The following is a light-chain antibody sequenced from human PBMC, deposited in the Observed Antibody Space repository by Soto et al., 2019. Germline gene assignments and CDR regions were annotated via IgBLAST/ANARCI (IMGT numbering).Light chain of an antibody. CDR1: QSVSSSS. CDR3: QQYGSSPPLT. CDR2: AAS. V-gene: IGKV3-20*01. Sequence: EIVMTQSPATLSVSPGERATLSCRASQSVSSSSLAWYQQKPGQAPRLLIYAASSRATGIPDRFSGSGSGTDFTLTVSRLEPEDFAVYYCQQYGSSPPLTFGGGTKVDIK. J-gene: IGKJ4*01.